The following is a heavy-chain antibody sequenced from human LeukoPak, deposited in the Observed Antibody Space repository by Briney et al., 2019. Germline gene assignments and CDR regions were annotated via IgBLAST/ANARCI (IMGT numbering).Heavy chain of an antibody. Sequence: PGRSLRLSCAASGFTFSSYAMHWVRQAPGKGLEWVAVISYDGSNKYYADSVKGRFTISRDNSKNTLYLQMNSLKTEDTAVYYCTTRLRYFDWTIYDFDYWGQGTLVTVSS. CDR3: TTRLRYFDWTIYDFDY. CDR2: ISYDGSNK. CDR1: GFTFSSYA. J-gene: IGHJ4*02. V-gene: IGHV3-30-3*01. D-gene: IGHD3-9*01.